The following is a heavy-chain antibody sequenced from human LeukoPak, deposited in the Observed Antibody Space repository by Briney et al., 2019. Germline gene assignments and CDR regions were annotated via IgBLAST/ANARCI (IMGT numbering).Heavy chain of an antibody. D-gene: IGHD6-13*01. CDR3: AFIAAAGNY. V-gene: IGHV4-34*01. J-gene: IGHJ4*02. CDR2: INHSGST. Sequence: PSETLCLTCAVYGGSFSGYYWSWIRQPPGKGLEWIGEINHSGSTNYNPSLKSRVTISVDTSKNQFSLKLSSVTAADTAVYYCAFIAAAGNYWGQGTLVTVSS. CDR1: GGSFSGYY.